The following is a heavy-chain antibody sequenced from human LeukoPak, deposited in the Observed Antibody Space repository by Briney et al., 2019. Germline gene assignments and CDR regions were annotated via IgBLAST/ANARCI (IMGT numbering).Heavy chain of an antibody. CDR2: IKQDGSEK. Sequence: GGSLRLSCAASGFTFSSYWMSWVRQAPGKGLEWVANIKQDGSEKYYVDSVKGRFTISRDNAKNSLYLQMSSLRAEDTAVYYCARSSLWFGEGVDYWGQGTLVTVSS. CDR3: ARSSLWFGEGVDY. J-gene: IGHJ4*02. CDR1: GFTFSSYW. V-gene: IGHV3-7*01. D-gene: IGHD3-10*01.